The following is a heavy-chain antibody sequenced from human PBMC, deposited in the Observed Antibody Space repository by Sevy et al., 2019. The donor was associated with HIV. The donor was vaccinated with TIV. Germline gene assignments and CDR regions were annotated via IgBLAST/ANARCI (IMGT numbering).Heavy chain of an antibody. D-gene: IGHD5-18*01. V-gene: IGHV3-7*01. Sequence: QLGGPLRLSCAASGFTFSSYWMSWVRQAPGKGLEWVATMKQDGSEKYYVYSVKGRFTISRDNAKHSLYLQMNSLRAEDTAVYYCVREGLGGFSYSLDCWGQGTLVTVSS. CDR3: VREGLGGFSYSLDC. CDR1: GFTFSSYW. J-gene: IGHJ4*02. CDR2: MKQDGSEK.